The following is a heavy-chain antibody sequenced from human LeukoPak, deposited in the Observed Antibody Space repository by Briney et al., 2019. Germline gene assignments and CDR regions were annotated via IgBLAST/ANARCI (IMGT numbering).Heavy chain of an antibody. CDR3: ARGSGYSYANWVVGDPSYFDY. CDR1: GGTFSSYA. CDR2: INPNSGGT. D-gene: IGHD5-18*01. Sequence: ASVKVSCKASGGTFSSYAISWVRQAPGQGLEWMGWINPNSGGTNYAQKFQGWVTMTRDTSISTAYMELSRLRSDDTAVYYCARGSGYSYANWVVGDPSYFDYWGQGTLVTVSS. V-gene: IGHV1-2*04. J-gene: IGHJ4*02.